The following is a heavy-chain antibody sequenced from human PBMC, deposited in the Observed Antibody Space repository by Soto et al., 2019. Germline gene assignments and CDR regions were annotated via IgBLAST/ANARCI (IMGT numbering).Heavy chain of an antibody. CDR1: GYSFSSYG. CDR2: ISGYNGDT. Sequence: QVQLVQSGGEVKQPGASVKVSCKATGYSFSSYGFIWVRQAPGQGLERMGWISGYNGDTNYARSLPGRATMMIDTSTAIVYMELRSLRSDDTAVYYCARAEAYSSTWYAMDVWGQGTAVTGSS. D-gene: IGHD6-19*01. V-gene: IGHV1-18*01. CDR3: ARAEAYSSTWYAMDV. J-gene: IGHJ6*02.